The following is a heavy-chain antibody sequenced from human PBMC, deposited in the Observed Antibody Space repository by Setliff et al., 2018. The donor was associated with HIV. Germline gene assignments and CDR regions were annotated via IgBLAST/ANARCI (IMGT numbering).Heavy chain of an antibody. CDR1: GFTLENFW. V-gene: IGHV3-74*01. Sequence: HPGGSLRLSCAASGFTLENFWMHWVRQAPGKGLEWISRINSDGSTTDYARSVKGRFTISRDNATNTLFLQMNTLRAEDTAVYYCTRAPPSTVVTFFDYWGQGALVTVS. CDR2: INSDGSTT. J-gene: IGHJ4*02. CDR3: TRAPPSTVVTFFDY. D-gene: IGHD3-10*01.